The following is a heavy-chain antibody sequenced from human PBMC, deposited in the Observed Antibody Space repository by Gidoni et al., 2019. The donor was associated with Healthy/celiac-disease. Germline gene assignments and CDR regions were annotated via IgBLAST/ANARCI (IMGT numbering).Heavy chain of an antibody. J-gene: IGHJ4*02. CDR1: GFTFSSYS. V-gene: IGHV3-21*01. D-gene: IGHD3-10*01. Sequence: EVQLVESGGGLVKPGGSLRLSCAASGFTFSSYSMNWVRQAPGKGLEGVSSISSSSSYIYYADSVKGRFTISRDNAKNSLYLQMNSLRAEDTAVYYCARVEYYGSGSFDYWGQGTLVTVSS. CDR3: ARVEYYGSGSFDY. CDR2: ISSSSSYI.